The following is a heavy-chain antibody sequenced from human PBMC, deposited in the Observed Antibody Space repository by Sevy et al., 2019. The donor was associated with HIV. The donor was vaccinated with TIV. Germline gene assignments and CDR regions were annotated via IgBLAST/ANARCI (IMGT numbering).Heavy chain of an antibody. D-gene: IGHD3-10*01. J-gene: IGHJ6*02. Sequence: GGSLRLSCVTSGFTFDDHGMHWVREIPGKGLEWVSGVSWNGRSLGYADTVKGRFIISRDNAKKSVSLQMNSLRTEDTALYYCARDAGTGGSYMGYYFGMDVWGQGTTVTVSS. CDR3: ARDAGTGGSYMGYYFGMDV. CDR1: GFTFDDHG. V-gene: IGHV3-9*01. CDR2: VSWNGRSL.